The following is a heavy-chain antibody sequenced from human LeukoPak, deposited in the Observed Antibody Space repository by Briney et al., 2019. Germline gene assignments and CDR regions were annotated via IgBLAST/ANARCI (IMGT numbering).Heavy chain of an antibody. Sequence: ASVKVSCKASGGTFSSYAISWVRQAPGQRLEWMGWVNAGDGNTKYSQKFQGRVTITRDTSASTAYMELSSLRSEDTAVFYCARAPSSGWYYDYWGQGTLVTVSS. CDR3: ARAPSSGWYYDY. J-gene: IGHJ4*02. V-gene: IGHV1-3*01. CDR1: GGTFSSYA. D-gene: IGHD6-19*01. CDR2: VNAGDGNT.